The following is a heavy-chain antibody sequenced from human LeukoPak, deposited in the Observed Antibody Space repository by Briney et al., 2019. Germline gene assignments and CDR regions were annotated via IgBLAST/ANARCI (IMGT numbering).Heavy chain of an antibody. CDR3: AKETYSDSSAYFDY. CDR2: ISYDGSNK. CDR1: GFTFSGDG. D-gene: IGHD3-22*01. J-gene: IGHJ4*02. V-gene: IGHV3-30*18. Sequence: GALRLSCAASGFTFSGDGMHWVRQAPGKGLEWVAVISYDGSNKYYADLVKGRFTISRDSSKNTLYLLLDSLRPDDTAVYYCAKETYSDSSAYFDYWGQGTLVTVSS.